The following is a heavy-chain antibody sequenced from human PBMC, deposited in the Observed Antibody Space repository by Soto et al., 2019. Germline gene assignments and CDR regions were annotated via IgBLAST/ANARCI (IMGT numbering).Heavy chain of an antibody. Sequence: VQLVQSGAEVKKPGASVRISCTASGISYTTYAIHWVRQAPGQGLEWMGRINAGNGDTRYSQRFQGRVTLTRDTWATRTYKELSSLSSEDTPTYYRATAISGYGTWRQGTLVTGSS. V-gene: IGHV1-3*01. CDR3: ATAISGYGT. D-gene: IGHD5-12*01. CDR2: INAGNGDT. J-gene: IGHJ5*02. CDR1: GISYTTYA.